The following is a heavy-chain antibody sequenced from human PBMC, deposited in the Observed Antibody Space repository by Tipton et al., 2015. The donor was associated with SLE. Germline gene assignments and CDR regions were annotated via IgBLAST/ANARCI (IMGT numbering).Heavy chain of an antibody. V-gene: IGHV4-34*01. CDR3: ARHAKADDFWSGYWDY. CDR1: GGSFSGYY. J-gene: IGHJ4*02. CDR2: INHSGST. Sequence: TLSLTCAVYGGSFSGYYWSWIRQPPGKGLEWIGEINHSGSTNYNPSLKSRVTISVDTSKNQFSLKLSSVTAADTAVYYCARHAKADDFWSGYWDYWGQGPLVTVSS. D-gene: IGHD3-3*01.